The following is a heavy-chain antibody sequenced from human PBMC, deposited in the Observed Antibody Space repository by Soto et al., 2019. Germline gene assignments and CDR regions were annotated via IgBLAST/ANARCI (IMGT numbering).Heavy chain of an antibody. CDR1: GYTFTSYA. D-gene: IGHD3-16*01. J-gene: IGHJ5*02. Sequence: RASVKVSCKASGYTFTSYAMHWVRQAPGQRLEWMGWINAGNGNTKYSQKFQGRVTITRDTSASTAYMELSSLRSEDTAVYYCAIPWGYNWFDPWGQGTLVTVSS. CDR3: AIPWGYNWFDP. V-gene: IGHV1-3*01. CDR2: INAGNGNT.